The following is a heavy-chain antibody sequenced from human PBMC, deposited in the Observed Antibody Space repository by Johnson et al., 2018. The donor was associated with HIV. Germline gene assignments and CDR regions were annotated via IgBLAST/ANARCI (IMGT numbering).Heavy chain of an antibody. V-gene: IGHV3-30*18. J-gene: IGHJ3*02. Sequence: VQLVESGGGLIQPGGSLKLSCAASGVTLTNTWMNWVRQAPGKGLEWVAVISYDRSNKYYADSVKGRFTISRDNSKNTLHLQMNSLRAEDTAVYYCAKCIWGSSLIDAFDTWGQGTVVTVSS. D-gene: IGHD6-13*01. CDR3: AKCIWGSSLIDAFDT. CDR1: GVTLTNTW. CDR2: ISYDRSNK.